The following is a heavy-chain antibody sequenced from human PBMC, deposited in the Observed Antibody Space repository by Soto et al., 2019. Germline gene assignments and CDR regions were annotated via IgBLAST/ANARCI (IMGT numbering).Heavy chain of an antibody. V-gene: IGHV6-1*01. CDR3: SIEFYHINASV. Sequence: SKTLSLTCAISGDGFCSSSAAWHWIRQSPSRGLEWLGKTYYRSEWYNDYAESVKSRISINPDTSKNQFSLHLKSVTPEDTAVYYCSIEFYHINASVSGQCTTVIVSS. J-gene: IGHJ6*01. CDR2: TYYRSEWYN. D-gene: IGHD2-21*01. CDR1: GDGFCSSSAA.